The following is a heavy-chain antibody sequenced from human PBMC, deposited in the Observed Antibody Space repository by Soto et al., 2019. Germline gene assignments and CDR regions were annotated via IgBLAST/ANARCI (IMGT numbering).Heavy chain of an antibody. D-gene: IGHD1-1*01. V-gene: IGHV3-48*02. J-gene: IGHJ6*02. Sequence: PGGSLRLSCAASGFTFSSYSMNWVRQAPGKGLEWVSYISGRSRAIYYADSVKGRFTISRDNAKNSLYLQMNSLRDEDTAIYYCARDGERGYDMDVWGQGTTVTVSS. CDR2: ISGRSRAI. CDR1: GFTFSSYS. CDR3: ARDGERGYDMDV.